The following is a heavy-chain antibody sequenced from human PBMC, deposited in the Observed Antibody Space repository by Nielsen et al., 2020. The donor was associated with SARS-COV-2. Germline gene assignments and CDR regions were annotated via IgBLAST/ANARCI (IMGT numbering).Heavy chain of an antibody. V-gene: IGHV4-59*08. CDR3: ARRPRRAFGGVIDPIFDY. CDR2: IYYSGST. D-gene: IGHD3-16*02. J-gene: IGHJ4*02. Sequence: WIRQPPGKGLEWIGYIYYSGSTNYNPSLKSRVTISVDTSKNQFSLKLSSVTAADTAVYYCARRPRRAFGGVIDPIFDYWGQGTLVTVSS.